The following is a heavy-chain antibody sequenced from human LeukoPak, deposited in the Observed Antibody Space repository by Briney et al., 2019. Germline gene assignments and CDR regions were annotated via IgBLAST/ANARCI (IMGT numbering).Heavy chain of an antibody. Sequence: PGGSLRLSCAASGFTFSSYGMHWVRQAPGKGLEWVALIWYDGSRDYYVDFVKGRFTVSRDNSKNTLYLQMKNLRAEDTAVYYCATVRGSDWYMDYWGQGTLVTVSS. CDR3: ATVRGSDWYMDY. CDR2: IWYDGSRD. J-gene: IGHJ4*02. CDR1: GFTFSSYG. D-gene: IGHD6-19*01. V-gene: IGHV3-33*01.